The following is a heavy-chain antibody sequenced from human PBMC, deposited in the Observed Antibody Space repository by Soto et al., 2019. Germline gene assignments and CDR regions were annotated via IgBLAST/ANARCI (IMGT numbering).Heavy chain of an antibody. Sequence: QVQLVQSGAEVKKPGASVKVSCKASGYTFTSYDINWVRQATGQGLEWMGWMNPNSGNTGYAQKFQGGATRPRKTSVGTAYRDLTSLGSKARAFYTLARRFRFCPPGEEKSYYYYMDVWGKGTTVTVSS. CDR1: GYTFTSYD. J-gene: IGHJ6*03. D-gene: IGHD3-3*01. V-gene: IGHV1-8*01. CDR2: MNPNSGNT. CDR3: ARRFRFCPPGEEKSYYYYMDV.